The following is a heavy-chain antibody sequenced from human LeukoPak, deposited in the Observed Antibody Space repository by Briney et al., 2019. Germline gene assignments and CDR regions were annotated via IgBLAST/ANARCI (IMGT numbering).Heavy chain of an antibody. CDR3: ARAGSSGSYYRLENNDAFDI. CDR2: ISSSSSYI. D-gene: IGHD1-26*01. V-gene: IGHV3-21*01. Sequence: GGSLRLSCAASGFTFSSYSMNWVRQAPGKGLEWVSSISSSSSYIYYADSVKGRFTISRDNAKNSLHLQMNSLRAEDTAVYYCARAGSSGSYYRLENNDAFDIWGQGTMVTVSS. CDR1: GFTFSSYS. J-gene: IGHJ3*02.